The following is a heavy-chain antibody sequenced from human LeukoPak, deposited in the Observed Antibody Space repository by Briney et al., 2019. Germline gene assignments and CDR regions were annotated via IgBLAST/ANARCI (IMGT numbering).Heavy chain of an antibody. Sequence: PGGSLRLSCAASGFTFSSYSMNWVRQAPGKGLEWVSSISSSSSYIYYADSVKGRFTISRDNAKNLLYLQMNSLRAEDTAVYYCARDIAIVTGYRYYYYAMDVWGQGTTVTVSS. CDR3: ARDIAIVTGYRYYYYAMDV. J-gene: IGHJ6*02. CDR1: GFTFSSYS. V-gene: IGHV3-21*01. CDR2: ISSSSSYI. D-gene: IGHD3-9*01.